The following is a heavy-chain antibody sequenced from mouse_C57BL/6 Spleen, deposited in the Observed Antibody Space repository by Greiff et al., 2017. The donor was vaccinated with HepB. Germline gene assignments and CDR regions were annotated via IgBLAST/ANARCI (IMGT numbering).Heavy chain of an antibody. D-gene: IGHD1-1*01. CDR1: GYAFSSSW. J-gene: IGHJ4*01. Sequence: VHLVESGPELVKPGASVKISCKASGYAFSSSWMNWVKQRPGKGLEWIGRIYPGDGDTNYNGKFKGKATLTADKSSSTAYMQLSSLTSEDSAVYFCARSPGLLRYYAMDYWGQGTSVTVSS. CDR2: IYPGDGDT. V-gene: IGHV1-82*01. CDR3: ARSPGLLRYYAMDY.